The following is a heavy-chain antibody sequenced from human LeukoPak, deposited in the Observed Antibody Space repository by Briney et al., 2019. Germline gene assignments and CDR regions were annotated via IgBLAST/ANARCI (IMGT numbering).Heavy chain of an antibody. CDR1: GGSISSSNW. CDR2: IYHSGST. CDR3: ARGKYVAVAAVDY. V-gene: IGHV4-4*02. Sequence: SETLSLTCAVSGGSISSSNWWSWVRQPPGKGLEWIGEIYHSGSTNYNPSLKSRVTISVDKSKNQFSLKLSSVTAADTAVYYCARGKYVAVAAVDYWGQGTLVTVSS. J-gene: IGHJ4*02. D-gene: IGHD6-19*01.